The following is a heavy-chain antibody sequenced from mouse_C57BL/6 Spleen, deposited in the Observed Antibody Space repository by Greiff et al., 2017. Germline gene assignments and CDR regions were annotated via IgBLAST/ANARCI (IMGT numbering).Heavy chain of an antibody. Sequence: EVQLQESGPELVKPGDSVKISCKASGYSFTGYFMNWVMQSHGKSLEWIGRINPYNGDTFYNQKFKGKATLTVAKSSSTAHKELRSLTSEDSAVYYCARYYYGSSYAMDYWGQGTSVTVAS. D-gene: IGHD1-1*01. J-gene: IGHJ4*01. CDR2: INPYNGDT. V-gene: IGHV1-20*01. CDR1: GYSFTGYF. CDR3: ARYYYGSSYAMDY.